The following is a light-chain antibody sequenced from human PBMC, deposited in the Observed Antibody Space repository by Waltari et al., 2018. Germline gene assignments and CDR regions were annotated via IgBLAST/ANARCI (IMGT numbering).Light chain of an antibody. CDR1: SSDVVRYYL. Sequence: QSALTQPSSVSGSPGQSITISCPGTSSDVVRYYLISFYQQNPGKAPKLMIFEVTKRPSGVSNRFSGSTSGNTAYLTISGLQAEDEADYYCCSYAGSATPYVFGTGTKVTVL. CDR3: CSYAGSATPYV. J-gene: IGLJ1*01. CDR2: EVT. V-gene: IGLV2-23*02.